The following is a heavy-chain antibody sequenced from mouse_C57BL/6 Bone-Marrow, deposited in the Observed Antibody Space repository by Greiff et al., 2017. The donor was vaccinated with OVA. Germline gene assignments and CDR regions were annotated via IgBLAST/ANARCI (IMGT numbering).Heavy chain of an antibody. CDR3: ARPIYYGGGAWFAY. J-gene: IGHJ3*01. D-gene: IGHD1-1*01. V-gene: IGHV5-4*01. CDR1: GFTFSSYA. CDR2: ISDGGSYT. Sequence: EVQGVESGGGLVKPGGSLKLSCAASGFTFSSYAMSWVRQTPEKRLEWVATISDGGSYTYYPDNVKGRFTISRDNAKNNLYLQMSQLKSEDTAMYYCARPIYYGGGAWFAYWGQGTLVTVSA.